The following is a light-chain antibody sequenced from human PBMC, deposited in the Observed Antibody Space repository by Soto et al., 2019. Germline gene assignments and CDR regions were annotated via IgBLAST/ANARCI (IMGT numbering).Light chain of an antibody. J-gene: IGKJ4*01. Sequence: EIVMTQSPASLSVSPGERATLSCRASQSVSSNLAWYQQKPGQAPRLLVYLASTRATGIPARFSGSGSGTEFTLSISSLQSEEFAVYYCQQYNNWPLTFGGGTKVEIK. CDR1: QSVSSN. CDR3: QQYNNWPLT. V-gene: IGKV3-15*01. CDR2: LAS.